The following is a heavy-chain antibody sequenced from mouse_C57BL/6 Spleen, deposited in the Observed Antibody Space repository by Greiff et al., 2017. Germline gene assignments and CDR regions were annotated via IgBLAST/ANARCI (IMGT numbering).Heavy chain of an antibody. J-gene: IGHJ1*03. CDR2: IYPRSGNT. V-gene: IGHV1-81*01. CDR1: GYTFTSYG. CDR3: ARSDSNWYFNV. D-gene: IGHD2-5*01. Sequence: VQLQESGAELARPGASVKLSCKASGYTFTSYGISWVKQRTGQGLEWIGEIYPRSGNTYYNEKFKGKATLTADKSSSTAYMELRSLTSEDSAVYFCARSDSNWYFNVWGTGTTVTVSS.